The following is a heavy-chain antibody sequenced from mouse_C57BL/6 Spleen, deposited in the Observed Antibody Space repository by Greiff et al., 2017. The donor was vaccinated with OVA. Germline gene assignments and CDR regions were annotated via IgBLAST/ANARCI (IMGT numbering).Heavy chain of an antibody. CDR1: GYSITSGYY. CDR3: ARENYGSSHWYFEV. J-gene: IGHJ1*03. Sequence: EVKLVESGPGLVKPSQSLSLPCSVTGYSITSGYYWNWIRQFPGNKLEWMGYISYDGSNNYNPSLKNRISITRDTSKNQFFLKLNSVTTEDTATYYCARENYGSSHWYFEVWGTGTTVTVSS. D-gene: IGHD1-1*01. CDR2: ISYDGSN. V-gene: IGHV3-6*01.